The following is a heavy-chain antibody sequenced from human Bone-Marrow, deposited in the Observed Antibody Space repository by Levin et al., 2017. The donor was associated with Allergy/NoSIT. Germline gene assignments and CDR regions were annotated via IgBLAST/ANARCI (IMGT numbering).Heavy chain of an antibody. V-gene: IGHV3-21*01. CDR3: ARPTSMIGTKNAFDI. J-gene: IGHJ3*02. Sequence: GGSLRLSCAASGFTFSSYSMNWVLQAPGKGLEWVSSISSSSSYIYYADSVNGRFTISRDNAKNSLYLQMNSLIAEDTAVYYCARPTSMIGTKNAFDIWGQGTMVTVSS. CDR1: GFTFSSYS. CDR2: ISSSSSYI. D-gene: IGHD3-22*01.